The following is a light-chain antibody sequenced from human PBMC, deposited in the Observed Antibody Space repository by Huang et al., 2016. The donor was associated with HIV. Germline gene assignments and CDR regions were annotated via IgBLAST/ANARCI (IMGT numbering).Light chain of an antibody. Sequence: EVVMTQSPLSLPVTLGQPASISCRSSQSLEHSDGSTYLNWFQQRPGQSPRRFFFRVSNWDSWVPDRFTASGSGTNFTLKIRRVEAEDAAIYYCMQGTHWPWTFGQGTKVEI. V-gene: IGKV2-30*02. CDR3: MQGTHWPWT. CDR2: RVS. CDR1: QSLEHSDGSTY. J-gene: IGKJ1*01.